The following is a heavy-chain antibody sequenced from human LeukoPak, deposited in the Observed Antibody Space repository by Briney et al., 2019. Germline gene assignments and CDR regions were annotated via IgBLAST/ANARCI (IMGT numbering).Heavy chain of an antibody. CDR3: ARDHGSGYDSGLYGY. V-gene: IGHV1-2*02. CDR2: INPNSGGT. Sequence: ASVKVSCKASGYTFTGYYMHWVRQAPGQGLEWMGWINPNSGGTNYAQKFQGRVTMTRDTYISTAYMELSRLRSDDTAVYYCARDHGSGYDSGLYGYWGQGTLVTVSS. CDR1: GYTFTGYY. J-gene: IGHJ4*02. D-gene: IGHD5-12*01.